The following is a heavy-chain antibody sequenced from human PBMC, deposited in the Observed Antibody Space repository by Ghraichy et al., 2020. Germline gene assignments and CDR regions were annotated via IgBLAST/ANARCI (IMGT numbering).Heavy chain of an antibody. D-gene: IGHD3-10*01. CDR3: AREYGSGSYYPFDY. J-gene: IGHJ4*02. Sequence: GGSLRLSCAASGFTFSSYWMSWVRQAPGKGLEWVANIKQDGSEKYYVDSVKGRFTISRDNAKNSLYLQMNSLSAEDTAVYYCAREYGSGSYYPFDYWGQGTLVTVSS. CDR1: GFTFSSYW. CDR2: IKQDGSEK. V-gene: IGHV3-7*01.